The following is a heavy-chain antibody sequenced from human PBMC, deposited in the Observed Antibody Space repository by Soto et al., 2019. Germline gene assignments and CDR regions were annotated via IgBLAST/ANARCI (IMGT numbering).Heavy chain of an antibody. Sequence: SVKVSCKASGGTFSSYAISWVRQAPGQGLEWMGGIIPIFGTANYAQKFQGRVTITADESTSTAYMELSSLRSEDTAVYYCARVLRFLEWPVDYWGQGTPVTVSS. CDR3: ARVLRFLEWPVDY. V-gene: IGHV1-69*13. D-gene: IGHD3-3*01. CDR2: IIPIFGTA. CDR1: GGTFSSYA. J-gene: IGHJ4*02.